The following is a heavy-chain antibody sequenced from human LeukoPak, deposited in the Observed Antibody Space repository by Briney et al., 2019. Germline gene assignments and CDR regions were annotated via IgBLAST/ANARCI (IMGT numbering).Heavy chain of an antibody. D-gene: IGHD6-6*01. CDR1: GGSFSGYY. V-gene: IGHV4-34*01. Sequence: PSETLSLTCAVYGGSFSGYYWSWLRQPPGKGLEWIGEINHSGSTNYNPSLKSRVTISVDTSKNQFSLKLSSVTAADTAVYYCAREACGAARQGGCFDYWGQGTLVTVSS. CDR2: INHSGST. CDR3: AREACGAARQGGCFDY. J-gene: IGHJ4*02.